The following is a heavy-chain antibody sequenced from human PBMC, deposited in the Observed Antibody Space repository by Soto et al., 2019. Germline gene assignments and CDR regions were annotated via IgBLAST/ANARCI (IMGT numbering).Heavy chain of an antibody. J-gene: IGHJ5*02. V-gene: IGHV3-30-3*01. CDR3: ARALRAA. Sequence: PGGSLGLSCAASGFTFSSYATHWVRQAPGKGLEWVAVISYDGSNKYYADSVKGRFTISRDNSKNTLYLQMNSLRAEDTAMYYCARALRAAWGQGTMVTVYS. CDR1: GFTFSSYA. CDR2: ISYDGSNK.